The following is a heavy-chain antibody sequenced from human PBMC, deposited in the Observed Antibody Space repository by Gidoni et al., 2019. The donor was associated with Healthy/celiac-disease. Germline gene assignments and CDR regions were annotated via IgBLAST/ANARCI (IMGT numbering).Heavy chain of an antibody. CDR3: ARDRGTYGDYVLD. V-gene: IGHV3-33*01. D-gene: IGHD4-17*01. CDR1: GFTFSSYG. CDR2: RWYDGSNK. Sequence: QVQLVESGGGVVQPGRSLRLSCAASGFTFSSYGMHWVRQAPGKGLEWVAVRWYDGSNKYYADSVKGRFTISRDNSKNTLYLQMNSLRAEDTAVYYCARDRGTYGDYVLDWGQGTLVTVSS. J-gene: IGHJ4*02.